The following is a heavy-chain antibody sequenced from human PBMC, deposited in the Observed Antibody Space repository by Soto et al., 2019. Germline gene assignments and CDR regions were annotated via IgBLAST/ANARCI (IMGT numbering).Heavy chain of an antibody. J-gene: IGHJ4*02. CDR2: TSYDGSNK. V-gene: IGHV3-30*19. Sequence: QVQLVASGGGVVQPGASLRLSCVGSGFTFRSYVIHWVRQAPGKGLEWVALTSYDGSNKYYDDSVKGRFTISRDKSRNTVDLHMDILRIEDTALYYCARWVTTGGLDVWGQGTLVSVSS. CDR1: GFTFRSYV. D-gene: IGHD1-1*01. CDR3: ARWVTTGGLDV.